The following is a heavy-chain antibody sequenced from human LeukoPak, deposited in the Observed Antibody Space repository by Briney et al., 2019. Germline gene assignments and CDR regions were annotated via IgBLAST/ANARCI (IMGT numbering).Heavy chain of an antibody. J-gene: IGHJ3*02. V-gene: IGHV4-59*01. CDR3: ARGPGGGSYSDAFDI. CDR2: IYNSGST. CDR1: GGSISSDY. Sequence: SETLSLTCTVSGGSISSDYWSWIRQPPGKGLEWVAYIYNSGSTSYNPSLKSRVTISMNTSKNQFSLKLSSVTAADTAVYYCARGPGGGSYSDAFDIWAKGQWSPSLQ. D-gene: IGHD1-26*01.